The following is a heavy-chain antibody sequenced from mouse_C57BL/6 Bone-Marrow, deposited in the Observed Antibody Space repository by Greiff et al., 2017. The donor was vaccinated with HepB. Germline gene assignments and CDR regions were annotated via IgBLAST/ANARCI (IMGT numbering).Heavy chain of an antibody. Sequence: QVQLQQSGAELVRPGTSVKVSCKASGYAFTNYLIEWVKQRPGQGLEWIGVINPGSGGTNYNEKFKGKATLTADKSSSTSYMQLSSLTSEDAAVYFCARRDYGSSYWCAYWGQGTLVTVSA. V-gene: IGHV1-54*01. D-gene: IGHD1-1*01. CDR3: ARRDYGSSYWCAY. CDR1: GYAFTNYL. J-gene: IGHJ3*01. CDR2: INPGSGGT.